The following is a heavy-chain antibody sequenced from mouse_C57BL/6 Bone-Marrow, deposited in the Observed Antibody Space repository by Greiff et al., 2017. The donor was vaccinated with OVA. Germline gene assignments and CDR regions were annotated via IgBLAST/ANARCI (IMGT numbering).Heavy chain of an antibody. CDR3: ARSRGDWVYYYAMDY. Sequence: QVTLKESGPGILQSSQTLSLTCSFSGFSLSTSGMGVSWIRQPSGKGLEWLAHIYWDDDKRYNPSLKSRLTISKDTSRNQVFLKITSVDTADTATYYCARSRGDWVYYYAMDYWGQGTSVTVSS. CDR1: GFSLSTSGMG. CDR2: IYWDDDK. V-gene: IGHV8-12*01. J-gene: IGHJ4*01. D-gene: IGHD4-1*01.